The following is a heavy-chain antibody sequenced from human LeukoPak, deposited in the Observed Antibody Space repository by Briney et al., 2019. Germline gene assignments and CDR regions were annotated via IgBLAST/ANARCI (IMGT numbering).Heavy chain of an antibody. CDR1: GFTFSSYG. CDR2: IRYDGSNK. J-gene: IGHJ4*02. D-gene: IGHD4-17*01. V-gene: IGHV3-30*02. Sequence: GGSLRLSCAASGFTFSSYGMHWVRQAPGKGLEWVAFIRYDGSNKYYADSVKGRFTISRDNSKNTLYLQMNSLRAEDTAVYYCAKDLDYGDYGYFDYWGQGTLVTVSS. CDR3: AKDLDYGDYGYFDY.